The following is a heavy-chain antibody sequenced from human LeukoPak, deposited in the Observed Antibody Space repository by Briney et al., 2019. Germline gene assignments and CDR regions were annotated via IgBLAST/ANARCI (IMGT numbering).Heavy chain of an antibody. J-gene: IGHJ6*02. V-gene: IGHV3-23*01. CDR2: ISGSGGST. CDR1: GFTFSSYA. D-gene: IGHD3-3*01. CDR3: AKDRRPGVLRFLEWFLYDYGMDV. Sequence: GGSLRLSCAASGFTFSSYAMSWVRQAPGKGLEWVSAISGSGGSTYYADSVKGRFTISRDNSKNTLYLQMNSLRAEGTAVYYCAKDRRPGVLRFLEWFLYDYGMDVWGQGTTVTVSS.